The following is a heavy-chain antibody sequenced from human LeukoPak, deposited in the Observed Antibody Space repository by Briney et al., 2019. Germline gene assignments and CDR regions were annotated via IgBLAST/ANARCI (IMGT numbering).Heavy chain of an antibody. Sequence: GGSLRLSCAASGFTFSSYVMNWVRQAPGKGLEWVSYISSSGSTIYYADSVKGRFTISRDNAKNSLYLQMNSLRAEDTAVYYCARDGTTPMSNFYYAMDVWGQGTPVTVSS. CDR1: GFTFSSYV. CDR2: ISSSGSTI. D-gene: IGHD4-11*01. CDR3: ARDGTTPMSNFYYAMDV. V-gene: IGHV3-48*03. J-gene: IGHJ6*02.